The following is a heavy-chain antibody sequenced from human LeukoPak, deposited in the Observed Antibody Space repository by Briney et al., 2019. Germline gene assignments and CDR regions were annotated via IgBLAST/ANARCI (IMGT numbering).Heavy chain of an antibody. CDR1: GFIFSTNA. CDR2: ISDNGGVT. Sequence: GGSLRLSCSASGFIFSTNAMHWVRQAPGKGLEFVSAISDNGGVTYYADSMKGRFTISRDNSKNTLYLQMSTLRPEDTAVYYCVKPRGSSWSGLYFDFWGQGTLVTVSS. V-gene: IGHV3-64D*06. D-gene: IGHD6-13*01. J-gene: IGHJ4*02. CDR3: VKPRGSSWSGLYFDF.